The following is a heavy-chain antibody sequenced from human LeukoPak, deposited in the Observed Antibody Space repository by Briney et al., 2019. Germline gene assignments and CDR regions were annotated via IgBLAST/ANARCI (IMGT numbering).Heavy chain of an antibody. V-gene: IGHV3-33*01. D-gene: IGHD3-22*01. Sequence: GGSLRLSCAASGFTFSSYGMHWVRQAPGKGLEWGAVIWYDGSNKYYADSVKGRFTISRDNSKNTLYLQMNSLRAEDTAVYYCARALDYYDSSGYAVYYGMDVWGQGTTVTVSS. CDR2: IWYDGSNK. CDR1: GFTFSSYG. J-gene: IGHJ6*02. CDR3: ARALDYYDSSGYAVYYGMDV.